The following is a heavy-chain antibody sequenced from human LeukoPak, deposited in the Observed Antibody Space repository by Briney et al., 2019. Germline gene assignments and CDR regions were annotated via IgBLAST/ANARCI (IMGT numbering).Heavy chain of an antibody. CDR1: GGSISSSSYY. Sequence: SETLSLTCTVSGGSISSSSYYWGWIRQPPGKGLEWIGSIYYSGSTYYNPSLKSRVTISVDTSKNQFSLKLSSVTAADTAVYYCARSCSSTSCYTGGAFDIWGQGTMVTVSS. CDR3: ARSCSSTSCYTGGAFDI. V-gene: IGHV4-39*01. D-gene: IGHD2-2*02. CDR2: IYYSGST. J-gene: IGHJ3*02.